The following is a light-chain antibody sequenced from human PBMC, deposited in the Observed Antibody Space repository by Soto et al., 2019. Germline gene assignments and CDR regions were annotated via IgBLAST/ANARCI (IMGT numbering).Light chain of an antibody. CDR3: QQRSSWPFT. Sequence: EIVMTQSPSTLSVCPGGRATLYCRASQSVSNNYLAWYQQKPGQAPRLLIYATSNRATGIPARFSGSGSGTDFTLTISSLEPEDFAVYYCQQRSSWPFTFGPGTKVDIK. J-gene: IGKJ3*01. V-gene: IGKV3-11*01. CDR1: QSVSNNY. CDR2: ATS.